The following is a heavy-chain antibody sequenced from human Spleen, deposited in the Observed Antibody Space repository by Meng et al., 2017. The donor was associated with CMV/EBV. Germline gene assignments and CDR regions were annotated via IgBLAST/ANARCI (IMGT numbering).Heavy chain of an antibody. J-gene: IGHJ6*02. CDR2: INPNSGGT. D-gene: IGHD1/OR15-1a*01. V-gene: IGHV1-2*02. CDR1: GYTFTGYY. Sequence: ASVKVSCKASGYTFTGYYMHWVRQAPGQGLEWMGWINPNSGGTAYEQKFQGRVTMTRDTSISTAYMELSRLRSDDTAVYYCARGGTQIDIVTVPGILRNNNGMDVWGQGTTVTVSS. CDR3: ARGGTQIDIVTVPGILRNNNGMDV.